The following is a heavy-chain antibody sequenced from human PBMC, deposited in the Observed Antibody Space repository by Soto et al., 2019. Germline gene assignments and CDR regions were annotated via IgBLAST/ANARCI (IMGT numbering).Heavy chain of an antibody. D-gene: IGHD2-15*01. V-gene: IGHV4-4*07. CDR2: IYTSGST. CDR3: ARSYCSGAECRIGTGVNDY. Sequence: PSETLSLTCTVSGGSISSYYWSWIRQPAGKGLEWIGRIYTSGSTNYNPSLKSRVTMSVDTSKNQFSLRLSSVTAADTAVYYCARSYCSGAECRIGTGVNDYWGRGTLVTVSS. CDR1: GGSISSYY. J-gene: IGHJ4*02.